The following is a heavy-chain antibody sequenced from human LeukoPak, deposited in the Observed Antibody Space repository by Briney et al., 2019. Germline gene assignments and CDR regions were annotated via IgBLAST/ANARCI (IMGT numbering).Heavy chain of an antibody. V-gene: IGHV3-64*01. CDR3: ARASSGYYPNFDY. CDR1: GFTFSSYA. Sequence: GGSLRLSCAASGFTFSSYAMHWVRQAPGKGLEYVSAISSNGGSTYYANSVKGRFTISRDNSKNTLYLQMGSLRAEDMAVYYCARASSGYYPNFDYWGQGTLVTVSS. CDR2: ISSNGGST. D-gene: IGHD3-22*01. J-gene: IGHJ4*02.